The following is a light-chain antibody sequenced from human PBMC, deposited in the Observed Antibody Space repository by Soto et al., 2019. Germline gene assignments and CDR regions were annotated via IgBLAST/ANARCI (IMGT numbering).Light chain of an antibody. CDR1: QSISSY. Sequence: DIQMAQSPSSLSASVGDRVTITCRASQSISSYLNWYQQKPGKAPKLLIYAASSLQSGVPSRFSGSVSGTDFTLTISSLQPEDFATYYCQQSYSTPITCGQGTRLDIK. V-gene: IGKV1-39*01. CDR2: AAS. CDR3: QQSYSTPIT. J-gene: IGKJ5*01.